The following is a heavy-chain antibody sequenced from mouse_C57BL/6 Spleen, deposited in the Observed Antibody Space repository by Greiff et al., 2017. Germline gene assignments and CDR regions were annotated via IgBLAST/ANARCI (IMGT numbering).Heavy chain of an antibody. CDR1: GFTFSSYT. J-gene: IGHJ2*01. D-gene: IGHD2-5*01. Sequence: EVQLVESGGGLVKPGGSLKLSCAVSGFTFSSYTMSWVRQTPEKRLEWVATISGGGGNTYYPDSVKGRFTISRDNAKNTLYQQMSSLRSEDTALYYCARRYSNYFDYWGQGTTLTVSS. CDR3: ARRYSNYFDY. CDR2: ISGGGGNT. V-gene: IGHV5-9*01.